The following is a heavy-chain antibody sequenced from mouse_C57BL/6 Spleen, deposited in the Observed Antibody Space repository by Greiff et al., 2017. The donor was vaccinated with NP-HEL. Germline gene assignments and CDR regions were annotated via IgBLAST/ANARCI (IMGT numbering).Heavy chain of an antibody. CDR1: GYAFSSYW. V-gene: IGHV1-80*01. CDR3: ARGEASYYSNYLDY. Sequence: QVQLKESGAELVKPGASVKISCKASGYAFSSYWMNWVKQRPGKGLEWIGQIYPGDGDTNYNGKFKGKATLTADKSSSTAYMQLSSLTSEDSAVYFCARGEASYYSNYLDYWGQGTTLTVSS. J-gene: IGHJ2*01. D-gene: IGHD2-5*01. CDR2: IYPGDGDT.